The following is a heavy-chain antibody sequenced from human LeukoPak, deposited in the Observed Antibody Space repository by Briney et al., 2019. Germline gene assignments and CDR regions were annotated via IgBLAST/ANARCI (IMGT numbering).Heavy chain of an antibody. J-gene: IGHJ5*01. CDR3: ARLNPGYVTAPHDS. CDR2: VYYSGSI. Sequence: SETLSLTCTVSGGFITAGNHHWGWSRQPPWNGLEWIGSVYYSGSIFSDTSHKSRVTISGDTSKNQFSLSLSSVTAADTAVYYCARLNPGYVTAPHDSWGQGMLVTVSS. D-gene: IGHD3-16*01. CDR1: GGFITAGNHH. V-gene: IGHV4-39*01.